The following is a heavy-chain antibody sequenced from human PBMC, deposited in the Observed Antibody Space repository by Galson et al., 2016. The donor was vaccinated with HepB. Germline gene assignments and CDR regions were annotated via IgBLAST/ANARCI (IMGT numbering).Heavy chain of an antibody. Sequence: SVKVSCKASGGTFSSYAISWVRQAPGHGLEWMGWISTNSGSTNYAQKVQDRITMTTDTSTRTVYMELRSLTSDDTAVYYCARDANWNLDYWGQGTLVTVSS. CDR1: GGTFSSYA. D-gene: IGHD1-1*01. CDR3: ARDANWNLDY. J-gene: IGHJ4*02. CDR2: ISTNSGST. V-gene: IGHV1-18*01.